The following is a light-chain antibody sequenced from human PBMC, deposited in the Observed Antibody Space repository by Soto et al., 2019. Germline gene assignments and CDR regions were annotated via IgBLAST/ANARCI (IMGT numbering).Light chain of an antibody. Sequence: QSLLTQPPSASGTPGQRVTISCSGSSSNIGRNTVNWYQQLPGTAPKVLIYSNNQRPSGVPDRLSGSKSGTSASLAISGLQSEDEADYYCAAWDDSLNAVVFGGGTQLTVL. V-gene: IGLV1-44*01. CDR3: AAWDDSLNAVV. J-gene: IGLJ2*01. CDR2: SNN. CDR1: SSNIGRNT.